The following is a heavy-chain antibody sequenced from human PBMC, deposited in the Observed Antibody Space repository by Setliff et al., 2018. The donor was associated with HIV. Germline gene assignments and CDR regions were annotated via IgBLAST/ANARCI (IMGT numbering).Heavy chain of an antibody. CDR3: ARHVPRSSRIDY. D-gene: IGHD6-13*01. CDR2: VYASAYS. Sequence: ETLSLTCTVSVDSIGDYYWNWIRQPAGKGLEWIGRVYASAYSNYTPSLKSRVTISRDLSKNQFSLKLGSVTAADTAVCYCARHVPRSSRIDYWGQGTLVTVSS. J-gene: IGHJ4*02. V-gene: IGHV4-4*07. CDR1: VDSIGDYY.